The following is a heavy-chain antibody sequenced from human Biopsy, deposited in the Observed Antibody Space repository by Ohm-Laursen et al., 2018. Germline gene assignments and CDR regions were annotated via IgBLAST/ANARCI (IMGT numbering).Heavy chain of an antibody. D-gene: IGHD6-19*01. V-gene: IGHV4-38-2*02. CDR3: ARVDSGWAPFDK. J-gene: IGHJ4*02. CDR1: GYSISSDYR. CDR2: IFKDGNT. Sequence: SETLSLTWPVSGYSISSDYRWGWIRQAPGKTLEWLGNIFKDGNTNYNPSLRSRLIISIDTSKNQFSLMMTSVSGADTAVYFCARVDSGWAPFDKWGPGTLVTVSS.